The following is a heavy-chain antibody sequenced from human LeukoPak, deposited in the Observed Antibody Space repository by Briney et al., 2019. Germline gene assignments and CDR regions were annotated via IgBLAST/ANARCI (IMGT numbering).Heavy chain of an antibody. J-gene: IGHJ6*03. CDR3: ARGRGGYSYGYRYYYYYYMDV. Sequence: SETLSLTRAVYGGSFSGYYWSWIRQPPGKGLEWIGEINHSGSTNYNPSLKSRVTISVDTSKNQFSLKLSSVTAADTAVYYCARGRGGYSYGYRYYYYYYMDVWGKGTTVTVSS. CDR1: GGSFSGYY. D-gene: IGHD5-18*01. V-gene: IGHV4-34*01. CDR2: INHSGST.